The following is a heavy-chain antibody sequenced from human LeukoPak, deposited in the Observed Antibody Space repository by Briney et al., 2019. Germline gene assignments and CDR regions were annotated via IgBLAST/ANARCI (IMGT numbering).Heavy chain of an antibody. CDR2: INHSGST. Sequence: SETLSLTCAVYGGSFSDYYWSWIRQPPGKGLEWIGEINHSGSTNYNPSLKSRVTISVDTSKNQFSLKLSSVTAADTAVYYCARDNDLTFWSGYYTGSWFDPWGQGTLVTVSS. CDR3: ARDNDLTFWSGYYTGSWFDP. V-gene: IGHV4-34*01. J-gene: IGHJ5*02. D-gene: IGHD3-3*01. CDR1: GGSFSDYY.